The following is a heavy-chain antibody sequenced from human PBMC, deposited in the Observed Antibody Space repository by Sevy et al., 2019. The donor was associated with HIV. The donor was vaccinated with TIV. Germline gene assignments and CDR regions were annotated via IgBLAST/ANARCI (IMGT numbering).Heavy chain of an antibody. J-gene: IGHJ1*01. D-gene: IGHD5-18*01. CDR1: GYTFTGYY. Sequence: ASVKVSCKASGYTFTGYYIHWVRQAPGQGLEWMGWINPNSGGTNYAQKFQGRVTMTRDMSIGTAYMDLSSLRSDDTAVYYCARGAATVTGYFQHWGQGTLVTVSS. CDR2: INPNSGGT. V-gene: IGHV1-2*02. CDR3: ARGAATVTGYFQH.